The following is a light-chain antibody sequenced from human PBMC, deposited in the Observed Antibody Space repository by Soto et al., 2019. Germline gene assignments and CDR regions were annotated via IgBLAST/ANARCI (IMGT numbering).Light chain of an antibody. CDR3: NSYTISTAYG. V-gene: IGLV2-14*01. Sequence: QSVLTQPASVSGSPGQSITISCTGASSDVGRYNYVSWYQLHPGKAPKLIIYEVSNRPSGVSNRFSGSKSGNTASLTISGLRAEDEADYYCNSYTISTAYGFGTGTKVTVL. CDR2: EVS. J-gene: IGLJ1*01. CDR1: SSDVGRYNY.